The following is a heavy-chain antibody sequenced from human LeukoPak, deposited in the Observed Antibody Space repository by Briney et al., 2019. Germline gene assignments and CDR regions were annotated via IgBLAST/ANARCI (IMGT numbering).Heavy chain of an antibody. CDR2: IYYSGST. J-gene: IGHJ4*02. Sequence: SETLSLTCAVYGGSFSGYYWSWIRQPPGKGLEWIGYIYYSGSTNYNPSLKSRVTISVDTSKNQFSLKLSSVTAADTAVYYCARQGVDTAMGFDYWGQGTLVTVSS. CDR1: GGSFSGYY. D-gene: IGHD5-18*01. V-gene: IGHV4-59*08. CDR3: ARQGVDTAMGFDY.